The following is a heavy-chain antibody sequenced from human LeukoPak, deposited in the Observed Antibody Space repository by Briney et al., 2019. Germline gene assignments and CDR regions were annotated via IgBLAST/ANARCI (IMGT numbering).Heavy chain of an antibody. V-gene: IGHV3-30*18. CDR2: ISYDGSNK. CDR1: GFTFSSYG. Sequence: PGGSLRLSCAASGFTFSSYGMHWVRQAPGKGLERVAVISYDGSNKYYADSVKGRFTISRDNSKNTLYLQMNSLRAEDTAVYYCAKDLRSHYDSSGVDYWGQGTLVTVSS. CDR3: AKDLRSHYDSSGVDY. D-gene: IGHD3-22*01. J-gene: IGHJ4*02.